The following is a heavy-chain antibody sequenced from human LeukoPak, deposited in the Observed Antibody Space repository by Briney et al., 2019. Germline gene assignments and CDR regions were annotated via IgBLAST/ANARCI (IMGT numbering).Heavy chain of an antibody. CDR1: GFAFNNYG. Sequence: GGSLRLSCAASGFAFNNYGMHWVRQAPGKGLEWVAVIWYDGTTKYNADSVKGRFIISRDNSKNTLDLQMNSLRVEDTAVYYCAKDDVGDTAMLREWGQGTLVTVSS. D-gene: IGHD5-18*01. J-gene: IGHJ4*02. CDR3: AKDDVGDTAMLRE. CDR2: IWYDGTTK. V-gene: IGHV3-33*06.